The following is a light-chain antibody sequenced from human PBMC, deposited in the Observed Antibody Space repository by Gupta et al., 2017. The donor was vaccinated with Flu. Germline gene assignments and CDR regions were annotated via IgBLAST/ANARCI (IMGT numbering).Light chain of an antibody. J-gene: IGKJ5*01. CDR3: QELNSYPVT. CDR2: AAS. V-gene: IGKV1-9*01. Sequence: DIQLTQSPSFLSASVGDRVTITCRASQGISSYLAWYQQKPGKAPKLLIYAASTLQSGVPSRFSGSGSGTEFTLTISSLQPEDFATYYCQELNSYPVTFGEATRLGIK. CDR1: QGISSY.